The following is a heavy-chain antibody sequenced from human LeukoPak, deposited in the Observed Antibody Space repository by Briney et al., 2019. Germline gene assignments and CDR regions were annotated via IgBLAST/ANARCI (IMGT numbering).Heavy chain of an antibody. Sequence: PSETLSLTCAVSGGSISSGGYSWSWIRQPPGKGLEWIGYIYHSGSTYYNPSLKSRVTISVDRSKNQFSLKLSSVTAADTAVYFCARRLYYFGSSGFSSYFDYWGQGTLVTVSS. J-gene: IGHJ4*02. V-gene: IGHV4-30-2*01. CDR2: IYHSGST. CDR3: ARRLYYFGSSGFSSYFDY. CDR1: GGSISSGGYS. D-gene: IGHD3-22*01.